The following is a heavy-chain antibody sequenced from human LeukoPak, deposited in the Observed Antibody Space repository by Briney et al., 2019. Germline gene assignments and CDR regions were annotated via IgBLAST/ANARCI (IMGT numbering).Heavy chain of an antibody. CDR1: GFTFSNAW. CDR2: IKSKTDGGTT. Sequence: PGGSLRLSCAASGFTFSNAWMSWVRQAPGKGLEWVGRIKSKTDGGTTDYAAPVKGRFTISRDDSKNTLYLQMNSLKTEDTAVYYCTTDPKKSGSYYYYYMDVWGKGTTVTVSS. V-gene: IGHV3-15*01. J-gene: IGHJ6*03. CDR3: TTDPKKSGSYYYYYMDV. D-gene: IGHD1-26*01.